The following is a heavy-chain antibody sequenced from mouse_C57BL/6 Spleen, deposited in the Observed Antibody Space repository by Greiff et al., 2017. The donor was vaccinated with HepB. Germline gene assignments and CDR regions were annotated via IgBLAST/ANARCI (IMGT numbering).Heavy chain of an antibody. V-gene: IGHV5-9-1*02. CDR3: TRGGTSDWYFDV. J-gene: IGHJ1*03. Sequence: EVKVVESGEGLVKPGGSLKLSCAASGFTFSSYAMSWVRQTSEKRLEWVAYISSGGDYIYYADTVKGRFTISRDNARNTLYLQMSSLKSEDTAMYYCTRGGTSDWYFDVWGTGTTVTVSS. CDR1: GFTFSSYA. CDR2: ISSGGDYI. D-gene: IGHD2-14*01.